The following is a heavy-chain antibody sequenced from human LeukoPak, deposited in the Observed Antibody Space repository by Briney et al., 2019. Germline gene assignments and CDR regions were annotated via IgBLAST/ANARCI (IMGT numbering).Heavy chain of an antibody. CDR3: ARAIAAHDAFDI. CDR1: GGTFSSYA. V-gene: IGHV1-69*01. Sequence: SVTVSCKASGGTFSSYAISWVRQAPGQGLEWMGGIIPIFGTANYAQKFQGRVTITADESTSTAYMELSSLRSEDTAVYYCARAIAAHDAFDIWGQGTMVTVSS. D-gene: IGHD6-13*01. CDR2: IIPIFGTA. J-gene: IGHJ3*02.